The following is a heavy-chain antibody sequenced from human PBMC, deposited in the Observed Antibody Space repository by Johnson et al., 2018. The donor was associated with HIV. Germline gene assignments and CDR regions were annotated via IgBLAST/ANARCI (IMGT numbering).Heavy chain of an antibody. CDR2: IGASGGRT. J-gene: IGHJ3*02. V-gene: IGHV3-23*04. D-gene: IGHD3-16*02. CDR1: GLTFSNYA. Sequence: MLLVESGGGLVQPGGSLRLSCAASGLTFSNYAMSWVRQGPGKGLEWVSAIGASGGRTLYADSVKGRFTLPRDHSKNTLYLQMTSLSAEDTAVYYCAGGAITFGGVIGGDDAFDIWGQGTMVTVSS. CDR3: AGGAITFGGVIGGDDAFDI.